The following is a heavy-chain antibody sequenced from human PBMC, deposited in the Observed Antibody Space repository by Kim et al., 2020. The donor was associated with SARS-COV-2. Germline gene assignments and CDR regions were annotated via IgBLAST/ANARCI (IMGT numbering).Heavy chain of an antibody. CDR3: GKDRVFGGGWIDG. CDR2: IWYDGSNK. CDR1: GFTFSSYG. D-gene: IGHD3-16*01. Sequence: GGSMRLSCAASGFTFSSYGMHWVRQAPGKGLEWVGVIWYDGSNKYYADSVKGRFTISRDNSKNTLYLQMNSLRPEDTAVYYCGKDRVFGGGWIDGWGPGTLVTLSS. J-gene: IGHJ4*02. V-gene: IGHV3-33*06.